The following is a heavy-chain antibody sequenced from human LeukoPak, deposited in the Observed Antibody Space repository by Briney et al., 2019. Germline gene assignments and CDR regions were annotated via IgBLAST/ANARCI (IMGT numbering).Heavy chain of an antibody. Sequence: ASVKVSCKASGYTFTGYYMHWVRQAPGQGLEWMGWMDPNSGDTHYAQKFQDRVTMTRDTSVSTAYMELSRVRSDDTAVYYCARDDSLDWGQGTLVTVSA. V-gene: IGHV1-2*02. CDR3: ARDDSLD. CDR2: MDPNSGDT. CDR1: GYTFTGYY. J-gene: IGHJ4*02. D-gene: IGHD2-21*01.